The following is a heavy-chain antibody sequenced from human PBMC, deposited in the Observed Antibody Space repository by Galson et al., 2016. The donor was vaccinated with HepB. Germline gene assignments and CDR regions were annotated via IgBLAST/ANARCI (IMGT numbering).Heavy chain of an antibody. J-gene: IGHJ5*02. Sequence: SVKVSCKASGYTFTGYYMHWVRQAPGQGLEWMGYINPNSGGADYAQKFQGGVTMTRDTSINTVYMELRRLRPDDTAVYYCAKVSGRGGVNWFDPWGQGTLVTVSS. CDR1: GYTFTGYY. CDR2: INPNSGGA. CDR3: AKVSGRGGVNWFDP. V-gene: IGHV1-2*02. D-gene: IGHD3-10*01.